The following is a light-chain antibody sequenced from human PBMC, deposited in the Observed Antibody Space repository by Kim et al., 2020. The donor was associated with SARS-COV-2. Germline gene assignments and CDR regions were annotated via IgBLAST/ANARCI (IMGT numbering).Light chain of an antibody. V-gene: IGKV1-5*03. CDR1: ENIGTW. CDR3: QHYSRFPYT. CDR2: LAS. Sequence: SASVGYRVTITCRASENIGTWLAWYQQKPGRAPSLLIYLASTLESGVPSRFSGTGSGTQFSLSITSLQPDDFATYYCQHYSRFPYTFGQGTKLEI. J-gene: IGKJ2*01.